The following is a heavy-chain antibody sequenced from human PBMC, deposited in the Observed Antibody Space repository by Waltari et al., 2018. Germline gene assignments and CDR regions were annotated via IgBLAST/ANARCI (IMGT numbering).Heavy chain of an antibody. J-gene: IGHJ4*02. Sequence: QLQLQESGPGLVKPSETLSLTCTVSGGSISSSSYYWGWIRQPPGKGLEWIGSIYYSGSNYYNPSLKSRVTISVDTAKNQFSLKLSSVTAADTAVYYCARYSSSSWYLFDYWGQGTLVTVSS. CDR3: ARYSSSSWYLFDY. CDR1: GGSISSSSYY. V-gene: IGHV4-39*07. CDR2: IYYSGSN. D-gene: IGHD6-13*01.